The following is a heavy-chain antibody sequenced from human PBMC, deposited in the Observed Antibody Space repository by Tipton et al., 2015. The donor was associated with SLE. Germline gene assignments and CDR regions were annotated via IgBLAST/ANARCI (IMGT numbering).Heavy chain of an antibody. CDR2: IYYAGST. Sequence: TLSLTCTVSGGSINSHYWNWIRQPPGKGLEWIGYIYYAGSTNYNPSLKSRVTILVDRSKNHFSLKLNSVTAADTAVYYCATNGHGETYEFFTEYLRHWGQGTLVTVSS. CDR3: ATNGHGETYEFFTEYLRH. D-gene: IGHD5-12*01. J-gene: IGHJ1*01. CDR1: GGSINSHY. V-gene: IGHV4-59*08.